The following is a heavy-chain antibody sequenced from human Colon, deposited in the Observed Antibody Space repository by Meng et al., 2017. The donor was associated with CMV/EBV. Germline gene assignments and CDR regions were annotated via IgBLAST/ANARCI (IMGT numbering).Heavy chain of an antibody. CDR1: GFIFSTYG. D-gene: IGHD2-8*01. V-gene: IGHV3-23*01. J-gene: IGHJ4*02. CDR2: ISGDSVDT. Sequence: GESLKISCAASGFIFSTYGMSWVRQAPGKGLEWVASISGDSVDTYFGDSVRGRFAISRDVSKNTVFLQMHSLRVEDTALYFCARRHGRYFDYWGQGTVVTVSS. CDR3: ARRHGRYFDY.